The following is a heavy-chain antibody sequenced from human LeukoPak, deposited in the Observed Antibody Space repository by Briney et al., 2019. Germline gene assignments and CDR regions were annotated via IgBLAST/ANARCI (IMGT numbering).Heavy chain of an antibody. Sequence: GRSLRLSCAASGFTFDDYAMHWVRQAPGKGLEWVSGISWNSGSIGYADSVKGRFAISRDNAKNSLYLQMNSLRAEDTALYYCAKGKTRYCSSTSCPAYNWFDPWGQGTLVTVSS. CDR1: GFTFDDYA. J-gene: IGHJ5*02. CDR2: ISWNSGSI. D-gene: IGHD2-2*01. CDR3: AKGKTRYCSSTSCPAYNWFDP. V-gene: IGHV3-9*01.